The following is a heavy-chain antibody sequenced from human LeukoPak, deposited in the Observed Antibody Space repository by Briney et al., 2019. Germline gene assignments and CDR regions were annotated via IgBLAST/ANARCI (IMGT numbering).Heavy chain of an antibody. CDR1: GGSISSSSSY. D-gene: IGHD2-15*01. J-gene: IGHJ5*02. V-gene: IGHV4-39*07. CDR3: ARDQWGQPLHWFDP. Sequence: SSETLSLTCTISGGSISSSSSYWGWIRQPPGKGLECIGSIYYSGRTYYNPSLKSRVTISVDTSKNQFSLKLTSVTAADTAVYYCARDQWGQPLHWFDPWGQGTLVTVSS. CDR2: IYYSGRT.